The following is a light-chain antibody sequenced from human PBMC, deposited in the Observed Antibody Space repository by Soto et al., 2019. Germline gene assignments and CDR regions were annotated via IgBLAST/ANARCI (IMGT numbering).Light chain of an antibody. Sequence: DILMTQSPATLSLSPGEVATLSCMASQSVRSNLGWYQQKPGQAPSLLIYGASTRATGIPDRFSGSGSGTDFTLTISRLEPEDFAVYYCQQYGSSPPGLTFGGGTKVDIK. CDR3: QQYGSSPPGLT. V-gene: IGKV3-20*01. CDR2: GAS. CDR1: QSVRSN. J-gene: IGKJ4*01.